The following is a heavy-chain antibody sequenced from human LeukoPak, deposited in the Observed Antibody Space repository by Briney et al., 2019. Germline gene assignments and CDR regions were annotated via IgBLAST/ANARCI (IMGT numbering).Heavy chain of an antibody. V-gene: IGHV1-2*02. D-gene: IGHD3-22*01. CDR1: GYSFSDYY. CDR2: INPKNGGT. CDR3: VRNVYRDSLGYSNGMRAFDI. Sequence: ASVKVSCKASGYSFSDYYMQWVRQAPGQGLEWMGWINPKNGGTNSAQKFQGRVTMTRDTSTSTAYMELSRLISDDTAVYFCVRNVYRDSLGYSNGMRAFDIWGPGTMVTVSS. J-gene: IGHJ3*02.